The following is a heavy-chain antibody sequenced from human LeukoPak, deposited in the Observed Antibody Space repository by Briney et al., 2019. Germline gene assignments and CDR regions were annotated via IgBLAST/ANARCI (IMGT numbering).Heavy chain of an antibody. J-gene: IGHJ4*02. CDR1: GFTFSSYG. Sequence: GGSLRLSCAASGFTFSSYGMHWVRQAPGKGLEWVAVISYDGSNKYYADSVKGRFTISRDNSKNTLYLQMNSLRAEDTAVYYCAKSRGVYYYDSSGPDYWGQGTLVTVSS. D-gene: IGHD3-22*01. CDR3: AKSRGVYYYDSSGPDY. V-gene: IGHV3-30*18. CDR2: ISYDGSNK.